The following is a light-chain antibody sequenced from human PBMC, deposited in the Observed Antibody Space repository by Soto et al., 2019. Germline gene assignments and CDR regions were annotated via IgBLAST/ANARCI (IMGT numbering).Light chain of an antibody. CDR3: AAWDDSLNGVV. V-gene: IGLV1-44*01. CDR2: SNN. J-gene: IGLJ2*01. CDR1: SSNIGSNT. Sequence: QSVLTQPHSASGTPGQRVTISCSGSSSNIGSNTVNWYQQLTGTAPKLLIYSNNQRPSGVPDRFSGSKSGTSASLAISGLQSEDEADYYCAAWDDSLNGVVFGGGTKLTVL.